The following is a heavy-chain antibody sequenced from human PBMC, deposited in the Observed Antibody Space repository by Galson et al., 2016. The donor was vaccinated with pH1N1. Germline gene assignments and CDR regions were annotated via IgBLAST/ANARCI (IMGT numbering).Heavy chain of an antibody. CDR1: GFSLSSYW. CDR2: INVDGSEK. V-gene: IGHV3-7*01. Sequence: SLRLSCAASGFSLSSYWMSWVRQAPGKGLEWVANINVDGSEKYFVDSVKGRFTISRDNAKNSVYLQMNSLRAEDTALYYCASGSGSHSYWGQGTLVTVSS. CDR3: ASGSGSHSY. D-gene: IGHD1-26*01. J-gene: IGHJ4*02.